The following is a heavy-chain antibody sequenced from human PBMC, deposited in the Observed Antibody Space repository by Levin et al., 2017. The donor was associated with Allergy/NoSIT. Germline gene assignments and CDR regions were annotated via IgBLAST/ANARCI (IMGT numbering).Heavy chain of an antibody. D-gene: IGHD2-2*01. CDR1: GGSFSGYY. CDR3: ARGPDIVVVPARKGPAFFDY. J-gene: IGHJ4*02. Sequence: SETLSLTCAVYGGSFSGYYWSWIRQPPGKGLEWIGEINHSGSTNYNPSLKSRVTISVDTSKNQFSLKLSSVTAADTAVYYCARGPDIVVVPARKGPAFFDYWGQGTLVTVSS. V-gene: IGHV4-34*01. CDR2: INHSGST.